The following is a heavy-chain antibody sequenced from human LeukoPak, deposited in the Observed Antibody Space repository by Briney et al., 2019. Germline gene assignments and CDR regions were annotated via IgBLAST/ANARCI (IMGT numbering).Heavy chain of an antibody. D-gene: IGHD3-10*01. Sequence: GASLILSSAASRFHYRNYDMHSDRQATPKGLQWVSAIDTAGHTYYTDSVKGRFTISRENAKNSLYLQMNSLRAGDTAVYYCIRGGDGFDPWGQGTLVTVSS. V-gene: IGHV3-13*01. CDR1: RFHYRNYD. J-gene: IGHJ5*02. CDR2: IDTAGHT. CDR3: IRGGDGFDP.